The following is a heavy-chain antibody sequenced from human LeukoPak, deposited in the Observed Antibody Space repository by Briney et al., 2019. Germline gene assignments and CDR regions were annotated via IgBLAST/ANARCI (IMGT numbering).Heavy chain of an antibody. V-gene: IGHV6-1*01. CDR2: TYYRSKWYN. CDR3: ARVTLRAVTSDAFDI. D-gene: IGHD4-17*01. J-gene: IGHJ3*02. CDR1: GDSVSSNSAA. Sequence: SQTLSLTCAISGDSVSSNSAAWNWIRQSPSRGLEWLGRTYYRSKWYNDYAVSVKSRITINPDTSKNQLSLKLSSVTAADTAVYYCARVTLRAVTSDAFDIWGQGTMVTVSS.